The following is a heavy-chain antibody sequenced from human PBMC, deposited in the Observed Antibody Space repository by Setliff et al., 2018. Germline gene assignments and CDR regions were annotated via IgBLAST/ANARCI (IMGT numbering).Heavy chain of an antibody. CDR2: INPHASEK. J-gene: IGHJ4*02. D-gene: IGHD3-10*01. Sequence: PGGSLRLSCGASGFTYSNCWVSWVRQAPGKGLEWLASINPHASEKYYVDSVKGRFTISRDNAKNSLSLQMNSLRTEDTAVYYCFGAGTCSYWGQGALVTVSS. V-gene: IGHV3-7*01. CDR3: FGAGTCSY. CDR1: GFTYSNCW.